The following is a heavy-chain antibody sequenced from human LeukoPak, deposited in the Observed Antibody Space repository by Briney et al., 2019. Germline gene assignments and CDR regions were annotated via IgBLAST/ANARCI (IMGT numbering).Heavy chain of an antibody. J-gene: IGHJ3*02. CDR3: ARKTWAHAFDI. CDR1: GFTFSSYA. CDR2: ISRSGGST. V-gene: IGHV3-23*01. D-gene: IGHD3-16*01. Sequence: PGGSLRLSCAASGFTFSSYAMSWVRQAPGKGVELFSAISRSGGSTYYPDSVKRRFTISRDNSTNTLYLQMNSLRAEDTAVYYCARKTWAHAFDIWGQGTMVTVSS.